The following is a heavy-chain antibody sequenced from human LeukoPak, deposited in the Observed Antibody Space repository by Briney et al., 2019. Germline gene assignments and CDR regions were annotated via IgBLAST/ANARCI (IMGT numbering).Heavy chain of an antibody. CDR3: AKEGSAGSFLDY. V-gene: IGHV3-48*02. CDR1: GFTFSSHS. CDR2: ISSSSSHI. J-gene: IGHJ4*02. D-gene: IGHD2/OR15-2a*01. Sequence: PGGSLRLSCAASGFTFSSHSMNWVRQAPGKGLEWLSYISSSSSHIYHADSVKGRFTISRDNAKNSLYLQMNILTDEDTAVYYCAKEGSAGSFLDYWGQGTLVTVSS.